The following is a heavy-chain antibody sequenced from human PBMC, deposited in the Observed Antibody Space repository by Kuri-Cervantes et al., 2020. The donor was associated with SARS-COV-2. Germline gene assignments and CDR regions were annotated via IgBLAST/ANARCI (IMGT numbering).Heavy chain of an antibody. J-gene: IGHJ5*02. CDR3: ARSVVAAASDWFDP. CDR1: GYTFTSYG. V-gene: IGHV1-18*04. D-gene: IGHD6-13*01. CDR2: ISAYNGNT. Sequence: ASVKVSCKASGYTFTSYGISWVRQAPGQGLEWMGWISAYNGNTNYAQKLQGRVTMTTDTSTSTAYMELSSLRSEDAAVYYCARSVVAAASDWFDPWGQGTLVTVSS.